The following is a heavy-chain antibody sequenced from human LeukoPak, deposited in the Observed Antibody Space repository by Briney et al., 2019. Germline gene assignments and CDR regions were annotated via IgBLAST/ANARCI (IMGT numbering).Heavy chain of an antibody. D-gene: IGHD3-16*01. Sequence: GGSLRLSCAASGFTFSSYSKYWVRQAPGKGLEYVSAINSDGGSTYYADSVKGRFTISRDNSKNTLYLQMGSLRAEDMAVYYCAKGAYYYYMDVWGKGTTVTVSS. CDR2: INSDGGST. CDR1: GFTFSSYS. V-gene: IGHV3-64*02. CDR3: AKGAYYYYMDV. J-gene: IGHJ6*03.